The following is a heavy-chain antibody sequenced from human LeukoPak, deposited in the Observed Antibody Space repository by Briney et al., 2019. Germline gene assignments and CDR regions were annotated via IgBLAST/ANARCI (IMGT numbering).Heavy chain of an antibody. Sequence: GGSLRLSCAASGFTFSSYGMHWVRQAPGKGLEWVAVILSDGSKEFYTDSVKGRFTISRDNSKNTLYLQMNSLRAEDTAVYYCARDDAYSSSFDYWGQGTLVTVSS. J-gene: IGHJ4*02. D-gene: IGHD6-13*01. V-gene: IGHV3-33*01. CDR3: ARDDAYSSSFDY. CDR1: GFTFSSYG. CDR2: ILSDGSKE.